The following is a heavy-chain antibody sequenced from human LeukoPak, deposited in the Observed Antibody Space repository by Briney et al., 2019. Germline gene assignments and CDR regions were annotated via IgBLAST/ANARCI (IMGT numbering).Heavy chain of an antibody. CDR2: IKQDGSEK. CDR3: ARENWGAFDC. J-gene: IGHJ4*02. Sequence: GGSLRLSCAASGFTFSSYSMNWVRQAPGKGLEWVANIKQDGSEKYYVDSVKGRFTISRDNAKNTLYLQMNSLRAEDTAVYYCARENWGAFDCWGQGTLVTVSS. D-gene: IGHD7-27*01. V-gene: IGHV3-7*01. CDR1: GFTFSSYS.